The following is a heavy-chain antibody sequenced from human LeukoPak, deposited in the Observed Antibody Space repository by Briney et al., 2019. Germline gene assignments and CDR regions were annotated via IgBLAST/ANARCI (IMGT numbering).Heavy chain of an antibody. V-gene: IGHV5-51*01. CDR2: IYPGDSDT. D-gene: IGHD2-2*01. J-gene: IGHJ4*02. CDR3: ARYCSSTSCPGGFDY. Sequence: GESLKISCQGSGYSFTSYWIGWVRQMPGKGLEWMGIIYPGDSDTRYSPSFQGQVTISADKSISTAYLQWSSLKASDTATYYCARYCSSTSCPGGFDYWGQGTLVTVSS. CDR1: GYSFTSYW.